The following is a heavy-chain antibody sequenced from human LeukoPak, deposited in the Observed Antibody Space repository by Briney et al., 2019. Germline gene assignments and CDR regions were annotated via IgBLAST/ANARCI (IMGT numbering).Heavy chain of an antibody. CDR2: IRSDGSNE. J-gene: IGHJ4*02. CDR1: GFIFNSYA. Sequence: GGSLRLSCAASGFIFNSYAMHWARQAPGKGLEWVAFIRSDGSNEYYGDSVKGRFSISRDNSKNTLYLQMNSLRPEDTAVYYCAKDPGWDAEEKHFDYWGQGTLVTVSS. D-gene: IGHD1-26*01. V-gene: IGHV3-30*02. CDR3: AKDPGWDAEEKHFDY.